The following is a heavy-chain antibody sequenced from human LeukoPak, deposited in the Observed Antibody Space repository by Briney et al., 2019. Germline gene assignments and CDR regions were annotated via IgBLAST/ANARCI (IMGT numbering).Heavy chain of an antibody. CDR3: ARHRGSSSSSDAFDI. CDR2: IYPGDSDT. V-gene: IGHV5-51*01. CDR1: GYSFTSYW. D-gene: IGHD6-6*01. Sequence: NRGESLKISCKGSGYSFTSYWIGWVRQMPGRGLEWMGIIYPGDSDTRYSPSFQGQVTISADKSISTAYLQWSSLKASDTAMYYCARHRGSSSSSDAFDIWGQGTMVTVSS. J-gene: IGHJ3*02.